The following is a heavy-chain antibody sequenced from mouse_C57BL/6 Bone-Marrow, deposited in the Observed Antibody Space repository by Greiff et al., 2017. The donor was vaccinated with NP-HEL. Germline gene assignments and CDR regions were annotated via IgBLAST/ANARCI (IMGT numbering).Heavy chain of an antibody. V-gene: IGHV1-55*01. CDR1: GYTFTSYW. Sequence: QVQLQQPGAELVKPGASVKMSCEASGYTFTSYWITWVKQRPGQGLEWIGDIYPGSGSTNYNEKFKSKATLTVDTSSSTAYMQLSSLTSEDSAVYYCVIYYDYDEAYFDYWGQGTTLTVSS. CDR3: VIYYDYDEAYFDY. CDR2: IYPGSGST. D-gene: IGHD2-4*01. J-gene: IGHJ2*01.